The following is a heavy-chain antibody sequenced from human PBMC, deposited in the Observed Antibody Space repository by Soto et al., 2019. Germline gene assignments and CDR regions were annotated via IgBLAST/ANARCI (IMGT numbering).Heavy chain of an antibody. CDR3: ARAIAAAGYYYYGMDV. CDR2: ISSSGSTI. V-gene: IGHV3-48*03. Sequence: PGGSLRLSCAASGFTFSSYEMNWVRQAPGKGLEWVSYISSSGSTIYYADSVKGRFTISRDNAKNSLYLQMNSLRAEDTAVYYCARAIAAAGYYYYGMDVWGQGTTVTRLL. J-gene: IGHJ6*02. CDR1: GFTFSSYE. D-gene: IGHD6-13*01.